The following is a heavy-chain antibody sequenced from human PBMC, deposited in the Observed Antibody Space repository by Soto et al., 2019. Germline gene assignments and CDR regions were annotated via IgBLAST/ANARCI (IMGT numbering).Heavy chain of an antibody. D-gene: IGHD1-26*01. J-gene: IGHJ3*02. CDR1: GGTFSSYA. Sequence: SVKVSCKXSGGTFSSYAISWVRQAPGQGLEWMGGIIPIFGTANYAQKFQGRVTITADESTSTAYMELSSLRSEDTAVYYCARGRSARVYLCAFDIWGQGTMVTVSS. V-gene: IGHV1-69*13. CDR3: ARGRSARVYLCAFDI. CDR2: IIPIFGTA.